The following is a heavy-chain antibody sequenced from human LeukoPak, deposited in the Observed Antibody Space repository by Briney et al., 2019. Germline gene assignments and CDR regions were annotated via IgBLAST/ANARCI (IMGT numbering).Heavy chain of an antibody. CDR3: ARACGGSCHDG. J-gene: IGHJ4*02. Sequence: ASVKVSCKASGYTFTSNSINWVRQAPGQGLEWMGWISTNTGNPTYAQGFTGRFVFSMDTSVSTAYLQISSLKAEDTAVYYCARACGGSCHDGWGQGTLVTVSS. D-gene: IGHD2-15*01. CDR1: GYTFTSNS. CDR2: ISTNTGNP. V-gene: IGHV7-4-1*02.